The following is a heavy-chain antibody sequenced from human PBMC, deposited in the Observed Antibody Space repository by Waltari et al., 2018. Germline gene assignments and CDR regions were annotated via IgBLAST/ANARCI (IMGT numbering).Heavy chain of an antibody. CDR3: ARHHSGSYHSDY. CDR2: IYHSGST. Sequence: QVQLQESGPGLVKPSETLSLTCAVSGYSISSGYYWGWIRQPPGKGLEWIGRIYHSGSTYDNPALKSRVTISVDTSKNQFSLKLSSVTAADTAVYYCARHHSGSYHSDYWGQGTLVTVSS. D-gene: IGHD1-26*01. CDR1: GYSISSGYY. J-gene: IGHJ4*02. V-gene: IGHV4-38-2*01.